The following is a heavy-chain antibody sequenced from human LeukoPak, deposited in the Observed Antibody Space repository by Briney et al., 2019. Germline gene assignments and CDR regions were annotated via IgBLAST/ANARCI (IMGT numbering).Heavy chain of an antibody. CDR1: RRSITSYY. V-gene: IGHV4-59*03. J-gene: IGHJ4*02. D-gene: IGHD1-1*01. CDR3: PRTTTSFDD. CDR2: VSYSGCA. Sequence: SDTLSLPCTVSRRSITSYYCSWIRQPPGKGREWIGYVSYSGCANYNPSVKSRVNISADTSKNQFSLSLTSVNAARTATYICPRTTTSFDDWGRGTLVIASS.